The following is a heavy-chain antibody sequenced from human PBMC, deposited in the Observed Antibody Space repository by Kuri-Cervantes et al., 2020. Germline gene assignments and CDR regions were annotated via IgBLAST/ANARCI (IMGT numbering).Heavy chain of an antibody. CDR1: GASISSSSNY. CDR3: ARTRPHVDY. V-gene: IGHV4-61*05. J-gene: IGHJ4*02. Sequence: ESLKISCTVSGASISSSSNYWGWIRQPPGKGLEWIGYISYSGSTNYNPSLKSRVTISVDTSKNQFSLKLSSVTAADTAVYYCARTRPHVDYWGQGTLVTVSS. CDR2: ISYSGST.